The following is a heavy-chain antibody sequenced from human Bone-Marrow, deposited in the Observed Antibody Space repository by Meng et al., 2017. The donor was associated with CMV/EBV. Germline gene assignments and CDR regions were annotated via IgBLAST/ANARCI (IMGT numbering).Heavy chain of an antibody. Sequence: SETLSLTCAVYGGSFSGYYWSWIRQPPGKGLEWIGEINHSGSTNYNPSLKSRVTISVDTSKNQFSLKLSSVTAADTAVYYCAREKGNYGGAYNWFVPWGQGTRVTCYS. CDR1: GGSFSGYY. CDR3: AREKGNYGGAYNWFVP. D-gene: IGHD4-23*01. J-gene: IGHJ5*02. CDR2: INHSGST. V-gene: IGHV4-34*01.